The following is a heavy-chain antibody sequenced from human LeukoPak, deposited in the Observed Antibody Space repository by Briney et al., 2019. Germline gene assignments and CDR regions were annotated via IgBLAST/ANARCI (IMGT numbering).Heavy chain of an antibody. Sequence: SQTLSLTCAISGDSVSSNSAAWNWLRQSPSRGLEWLGRTYYRSKWYNDYAVSVKSRITINPDTSKNQFSLQLNSVTPEDTAVYYCAREGIGVHDKFCWFDPWGQGTLVTVSS. J-gene: IGHJ5*02. CDR1: GDSVSSNSAA. D-gene: IGHD6-19*01. V-gene: IGHV6-1*01. CDR3: AREGIGVHDKFCWFDP. CDR2: TYYRSKWYN.